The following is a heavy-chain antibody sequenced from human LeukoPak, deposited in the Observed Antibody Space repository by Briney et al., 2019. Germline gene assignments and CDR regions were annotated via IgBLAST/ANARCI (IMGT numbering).Heavy chain of an antibody. CDR2: ISAYNGNT. V-gene: IGHV1-18*01. Sequence: GASVKVSCKASGYTFTSYGISWVRPAPGQGLEWMGWISAYNGNTNYAQKLQGRVTMTTDTSTSTAYMELRSLRSDDTAVYYCARARSSSSWYSFDYWGQGTLVTVSS. CDR3: ARARSSSSWYSFDY. J-gene: IGHJ4*02. CDR1: GYTFTSYG. D-gene: IGHD6-13*01.